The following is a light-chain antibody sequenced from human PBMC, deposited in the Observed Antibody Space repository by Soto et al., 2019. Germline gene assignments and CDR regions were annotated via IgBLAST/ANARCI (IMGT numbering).Light chain of an antibody. CDR3: QQRSNWPRT. V-gene: IGKV3-11*01. CDR1: PSVSNNY. J-gene: IGKJ1*01. CDR2: GAS. Sequence: EIVLTQSPGTLSLSPGERATLSCRASPSVSNNYLAWYQQKPGQAPRLLIYGASNRATGIPARFSGSGSGTDFTLTISSLEPEDFAVYYCQQRSNWPRTFGQGTKVDIK.